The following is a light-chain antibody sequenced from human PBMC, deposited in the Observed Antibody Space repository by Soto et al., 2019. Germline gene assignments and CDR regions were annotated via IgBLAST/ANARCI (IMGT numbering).Light chain of an antibody. CDR2: DAS. V-gene: IGKV1-33*01. CDR3: QQYDNLPQT. Sequence: DIQMTQSPSSLSASVGDRVTITCQASQDIRNYLNWYQQKSGKVPKLLIYDASKLETGVPSRFSGSGSGTHFTFTITSLQPEDMATNDCQQYDNLPQTFGPGTKVDIK. J-gene: IGKJ3*01. CDR1: QDIRNY.